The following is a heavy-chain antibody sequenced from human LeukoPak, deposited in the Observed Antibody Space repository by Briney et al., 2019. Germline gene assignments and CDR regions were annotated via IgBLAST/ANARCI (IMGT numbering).Heavy chain of an antibody. Sequence: SETLSLTCTVSGGSISSYYRSWIRQPPGKGLEWIGYIYYSGSTNYNPSLKSRVTISVDTSKNQFSLKLSSVTAADTAVYYCARVQYYYGSGTSWFDPWGQGTLVTVSS. J-gene: IGHJ5*02. D-gene: IGHD3-10*01. CDR2: IYYSGST. V-gene: IGHV4-59*01. CDR3: ARVQYYYGSGTSWFDP. CDR1: GGSISSYY.